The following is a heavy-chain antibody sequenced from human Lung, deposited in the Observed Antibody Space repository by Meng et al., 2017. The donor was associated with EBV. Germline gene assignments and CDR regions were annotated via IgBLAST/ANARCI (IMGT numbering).Heavy chain of an antibody. J-gene: IGHJ5*01. Sequence: VELGHSCSELKKAGASVKVCCKASGYAFTRYAMKWVRQAPGLGLEWVGRFSPNSGDTNYAQKFQGRVTMTTDTSISTAYMELNRLGSDDTAIYYCARSRETSNTSWGWIDSWGQGTLVTVSS. CDR1: GYAFTRYA. CDR3: ARSRETSNTSWGWIDS. CDR2: FSPNSGDT. V-gene: IGHV1-2*06. D-gene: IGHD2-2*01.